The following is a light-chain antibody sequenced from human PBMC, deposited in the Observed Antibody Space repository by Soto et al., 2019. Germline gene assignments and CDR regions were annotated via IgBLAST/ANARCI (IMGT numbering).Light chain of an antibody. CDR1: RNIKTS. CDR3: QQINSFPPT. V-gene: IGKV1-12*01. J-gene: IGKJ4*01. Sequence: DIQMTQSPSSVSASVGDRVTITCRASRNIKTSLAWYQQRPGKGPELLIYDASTLQSGVPSRISGSGSGTEFTLTITRLHPEAFATLFCQQINSFPPTFGGGTKVDIK. CDR2: DAS.